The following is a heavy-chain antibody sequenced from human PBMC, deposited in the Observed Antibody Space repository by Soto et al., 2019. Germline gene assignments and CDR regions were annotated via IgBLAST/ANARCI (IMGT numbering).Heavy chain of an antibody. Sequence: ASVKVSCKASVFSVDTTYCIHCVLRSPVQGLEWMGSINPNSGDTNYAQNFQGRVTMTRDTSISTAYMEVSSLTSDDTAVYYCGSPRSGPSPDVGHWGHGTVVTVSS. D-gene: IGHD2-15*01. V-gene: IGHV1-2*02. CDR1: VFSVDTTYC. CDR3: GSPRSGPSPDVGH. CDR2: INPNSGDT. J-gene: IGHJ4*01.